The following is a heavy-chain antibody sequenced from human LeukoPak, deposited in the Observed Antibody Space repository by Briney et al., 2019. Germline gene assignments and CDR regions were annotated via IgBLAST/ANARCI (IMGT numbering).Heavy chain of an antibody. V-gene: IGHV4-4*08. Sequence: SETLSLTCTVSGGSIGSYYWSWLRQPPGKGLEWIGYIYNSGNSNYNPSLKSRVTISVDASKNQFSLKLSSVTAADTAIYYCARDFLGAGTVGATSGYWGQGTLVTVSS. CDR1: GGSIGSYY. CDR2: IYNSGNS. CDR3: ARDFLGAGTVGATSGY. J-gene: IGHJ4*02. D-gene: IGHD1-26*01.